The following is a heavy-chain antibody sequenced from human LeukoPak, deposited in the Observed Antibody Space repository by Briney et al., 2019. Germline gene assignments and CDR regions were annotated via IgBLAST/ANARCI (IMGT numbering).Heavy chain of an antibody. CDR1: GFTFSNAW. CDR3: TTGESVTTLYYYYGMDV. Sequence: PGGSLRLSCAASGFTFSNAWMSWVRQAPGKGLEWVGRIKSKTDGGTTDYAAPVKGRFTISRDDSKNTLYLQMNSLKTEDTAVYYCTTGESVTTLYYYYGMDVWGQGTTVTVSS. J-gene: IGHJ6*02. D-gene: IGHD4-17*01. CDR2: IKSKTDGGTT. V-gene: IGHV3-15*01.